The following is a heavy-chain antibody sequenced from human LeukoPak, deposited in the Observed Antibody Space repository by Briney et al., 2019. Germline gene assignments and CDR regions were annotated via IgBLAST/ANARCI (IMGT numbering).Heavy chain of an antibody. CDR3: ARVSVAVAGTGAYYGMDV. CDR2: ISSGSTI. J-gene: IGHJ6*02. Sequence: GGSLRLSCAASGFTFSSYEMNWVRQAPGKGLEWVSYISSGSTIYYADSVKGRFTISRDNAKNSLYLQMNSLRAEDTAVYYCARVSVAVAGTGAYYGMDVWGQGTTVTVSS. V-gene: IGHV3-48*03. D-gene: IGHD6-19*01. CDR1: GFTFSSYE.